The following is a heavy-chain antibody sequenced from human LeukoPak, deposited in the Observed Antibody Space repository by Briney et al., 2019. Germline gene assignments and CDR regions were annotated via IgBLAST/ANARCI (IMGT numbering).Heavy chain of an antibody. CDR1: GFTFSSYE. J-gene: IGHJ4*02. CDR2: ISSRGITI. D-gene: IGHD4-17*01. CDR3: ARVRTTADFDY. V-gene: IGHV3-48*03. Sequence: GGSLRLSCAASGFTFSSYEMNWVRQAPGKGLEWVSYISSRGITIYYADSVKGRLSISRDNAKNSLYLQMNSLRAEDTSIYYCARVRTTADFDYWGQGTLVTVSS.